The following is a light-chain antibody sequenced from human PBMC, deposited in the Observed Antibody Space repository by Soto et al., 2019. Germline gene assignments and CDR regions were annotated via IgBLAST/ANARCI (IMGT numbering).Light chain of an antibody. CDR1: QTNSSW. Sequence: DIQMTQSPSTLSGSVGDRVTITCRASQTNSSWLAWYQQKPGKAPKLLIYKASTLKSGVPSRFSGSGSGTEFNLTTSSLQPDDFATYYCQHYNSYSEAFGQGTKVELK. CDR3: QHYNSYSEA. CDR2: KAS. V-gene: IGKV1-5*03. J-gene: IGKJ1*01.